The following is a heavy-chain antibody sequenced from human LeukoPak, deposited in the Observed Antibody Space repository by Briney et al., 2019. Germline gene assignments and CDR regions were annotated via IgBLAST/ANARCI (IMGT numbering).Heavy chain of an antibody. CDR2: ISRDGDST. CDR3: VNIAAEDY. J-gene: IGHJ4*02. CDR1: GFTFSSYA. Sequence: GGSLRLSCSASGFTFSSYAIYWVRQASGKGLEYVAAISRDGDSTYYADSAKGRFTISRDNSKNTVFLQVSSLRTEDTAVYYCVNIAAEDYWGQGTLVTVSS. D-gene: IGHD6-13*01. V-gene: IGHV3-64D*09.